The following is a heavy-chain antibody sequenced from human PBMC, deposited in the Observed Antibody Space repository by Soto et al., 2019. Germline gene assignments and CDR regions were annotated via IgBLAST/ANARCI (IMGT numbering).Heavy chain of an antibody. CDR1: GYSFTSYW. D-gene: IGHD4-4*01. V-gene: IGHV5-51*01. CDR2: IYPGDSDT. CDR3: ARSLDYSNYWFDP. Sequence: PGESLKISCKGSGYSFTSYWIGWVRQLPGKGLEWMGIIYPGDSDTRYSPSFQGQVTISADKSISTAYLQWSSLKASDTAMYYCARSLDYSNYWFDPWGQGTLVTVSS. J-gene: IGHJ5*02.